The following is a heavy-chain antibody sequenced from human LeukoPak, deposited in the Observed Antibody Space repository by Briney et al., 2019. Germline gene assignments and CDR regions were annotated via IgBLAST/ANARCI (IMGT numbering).Heavy chain of an antibody. CDR2: IYYNGNT. V-gene: IGHV4-39*07. D-gene: IGHD4-17*01. J-gene: IGHJ1*01. CDR3: ARGDNDYGDYEYFQH. Sequence: SETLSLTCTVSGGSISTDNCYWGWIRQPPGKGLEWIGSIYYNGNTYYNPSLKSRVTISVDTSKNQFSLKVNSVTAADTAVYYCARGDNDYGDYEYFQHWGQGTLVTVSS. CDR1: GGSISTDNCY.